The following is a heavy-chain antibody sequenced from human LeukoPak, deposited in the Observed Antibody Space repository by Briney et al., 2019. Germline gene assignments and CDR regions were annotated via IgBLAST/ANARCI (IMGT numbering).Heavy chain of an antibody. Sequence: SQTLSLTCTVSGGSISSGDYYWSWIRQPPGKGLEWIGYIYYSGSTYYNPSLKSRVTISVDTPKNQFSLKLSSVTAADTAVYYCARDGLYSGYDFGGKSSWFDPWGQGTLVTVSS. V-gene: IGHV4-30-4*08. CDR1: GGSISSGDYY. CDR2: IYYSGST. J-gene: IGHJ5*02. D-gene: IGHD5-12*01. CDR3: ARDGLYSGYDFGGKSSWFDP.